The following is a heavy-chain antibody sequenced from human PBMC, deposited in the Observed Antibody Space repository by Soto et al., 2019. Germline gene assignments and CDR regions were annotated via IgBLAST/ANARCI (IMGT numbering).Heavy chain of an antibody. Sequence: GGSLRLSCATSGFSFNDYAMYWVRQAPGQGLEWVAIISSDGHHQFYLDNLRGRFTVSRDNSKNTLYLQMNSLRPEDTAVYYCSRGTYYPQSSGLHADYWGPGTVVTAPQ. J-gene: IGHJ4*02. D-gene: IGHD3-22*01. CDR2: ISSDGHHQ. V-gene: IGHV3-30*03. CDR3: SRGTYYPQSSGLHADY. CDR1: GFSFNDYA.